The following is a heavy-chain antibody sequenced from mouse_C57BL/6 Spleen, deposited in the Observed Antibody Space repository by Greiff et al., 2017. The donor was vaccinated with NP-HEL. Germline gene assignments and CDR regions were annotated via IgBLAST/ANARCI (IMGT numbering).Heavy chain of an antibody. CDR3: ARNYDYGDY. V-gene: IGHV1-82*01. D-gene: IGHD2-4*01. J-gene: IGHJ2*01. Sequence: QVQLQQSGPELVKPGASVKISCKASGYAFSSSWMNWVKQRPGKGLEWIGRIYPGDGDTNYNGKFKGKATLTADKSSSTAYMQLSSLTSEDSAVYFCARNYDYGDYWGQGTTLTVSS. CDR2: IYPGDGDT. CDR1: GYAFSSSW.